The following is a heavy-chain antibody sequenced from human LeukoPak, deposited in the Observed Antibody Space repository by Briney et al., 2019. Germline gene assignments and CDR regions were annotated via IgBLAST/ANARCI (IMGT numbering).Heavy chain of an antibody. CDR3: ARDPVAGTGFDI. Sequence: GASVKVSCKASGYTFTSYYMHWVRQAPGQGLEWVGVINPSGGSTSYEQKFQGRVTMTRDMSTSTVYMELSSLRSEDTAVYYCARDPVAGTGFDIWGQGTMVTVSS. J-gene: IGHJ3*02. D-gene: IGHD6-19*01. V-gene: IGHV1-46*01. CDR2: INPSGGST. CDR1: GYTFTSYY.